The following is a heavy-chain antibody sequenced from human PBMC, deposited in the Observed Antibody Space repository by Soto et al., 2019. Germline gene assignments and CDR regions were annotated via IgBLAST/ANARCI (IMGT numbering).Heavy chain of an antibody. CDR2: IIPIFGTA. J-gene: IGHJ3*02. D-gene: IGHD3-3*01. V-gene: IGHV1-69*06. CDR1: GGTFSSYA. CDR3: ASRLWSGYAAANHAFDI. Sequence: SVKVSCKSSGGTFSSYAISWVRQAPGQGLEWMGGIIPIFGTANYAQKFQGRVTITADKSTSTAYMELSSLRSEDTAVYYCASRLWSGYAAANHAFDIWGQGTMVTVSS.